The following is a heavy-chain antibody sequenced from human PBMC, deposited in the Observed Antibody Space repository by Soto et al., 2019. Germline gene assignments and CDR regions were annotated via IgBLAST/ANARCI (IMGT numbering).Heavy chain of an antibody. J-gene: IGHJ4*02. Sequence: QAQLVESGGGEVQPGRSLRLSCAASGFTFKSYGMHWVRQAPGKGLEWVAVISYDGSYQYYSDSVKGRFTISRDNSKHTLNLQMNSLRVEDSAMYYCGEDGRSGSVTRPDYWGQGSLVTVSS. D-gene: IGHD1-26*01. V-gene: IGHV3-30*18. CDR1: GFTFKSYG. CDR2: ISYDGSYQ. CDR3: GEDGRSGSVTRPDY.